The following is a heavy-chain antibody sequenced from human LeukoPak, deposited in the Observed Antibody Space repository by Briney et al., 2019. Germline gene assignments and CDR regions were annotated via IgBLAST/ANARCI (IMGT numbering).Heavy chain of an antibody. CDR1: GGTFSSYA. J-gene: IGHJ5*02. V-gene: IGHV1-69*13. D-gene: IGHD5-18*01. CDR3: ARVTHTELSTWFDP. CDR2: IIPIFGSS. Sequence: SVKVSCKASGGTFSSYAISWVRQAPGQGLEWMGGIIPIFGSSNYAQKFQGRVTITADESTTTAYMELSSLRSEDTAVYYCARVTHTELSTWFDPWGQGTLVTVSS.